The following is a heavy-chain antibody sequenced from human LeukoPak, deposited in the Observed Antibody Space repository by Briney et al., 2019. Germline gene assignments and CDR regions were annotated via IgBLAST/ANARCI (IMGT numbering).Heavy chain of an antibody. CDR1: GGSISSGSYY. CDR3: ARANWQQRGGAFDI. Sequence: PSETLSLTCTVSGGSISSGSYYWSWIRQPAGKGLEWIGRIYTSGSTNYNPSLKSRVTISVDTSKNQFSLKLSSVTAADTAVYYCARANWQQRGGAFDIWGQGTMVTVSS. J-gene: IGHJ3*02. CDR2: IYTSGST. V-gene: IGHV4-61*02. D-gene: IGHD6-13*01.